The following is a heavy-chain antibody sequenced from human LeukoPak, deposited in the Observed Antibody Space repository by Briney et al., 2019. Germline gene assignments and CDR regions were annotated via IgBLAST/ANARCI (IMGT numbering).Heavy chain of an antibody. CDR1: GGSFSGYY. CDR2: IYYDGST. J-gene: IGHJ4*02. Sequence: PSETLSLTCAVYGGSFSGYYWSWIRQPPGKGLEWIGYIYYDGSTNYKPSLKSRVTISVDTSKNQFSLKLSSVTAADTAVYYCATSVWGRHFDYWGQGTLVTVSS. D-gene: IGHD3-16*01. CDR3: ATSVWGRHFDY. V-gene: IGHV4-59*01.